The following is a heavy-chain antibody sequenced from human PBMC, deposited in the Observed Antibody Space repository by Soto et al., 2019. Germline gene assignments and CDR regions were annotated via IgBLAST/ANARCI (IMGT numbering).Heavy chain of an antibody. J-gene: IGHJ4*02. D-gene: IGHD5-12*01. CDR1: GYTFTSYG. CDR3: ASEGYRGYFAY. V-gene: IGHV1-18*01. CDR2: TSTYNGNT. Sequence: ASVKVSCKASGYTFTSYGVSWVRQAPGQGLEWMGWTSTYNGNTKYAQKFQDRVTMTRDNSMNTLYMELSSLRSEDTAVYYCASEGYRGYFAYWGQGTLVTVSS.